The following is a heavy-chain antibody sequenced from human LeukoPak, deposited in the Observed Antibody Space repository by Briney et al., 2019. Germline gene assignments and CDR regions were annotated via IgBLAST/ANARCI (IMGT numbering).Heavy chain of an antibody. J-gene: IGHJ3*01. CDR2: ISGNGDTT. CDR3: AKDYRGSGYFFDV. D-gene: IGHD3-3*01. Sequence: GGCLRLASVGATFTFSNYAMRWVSQVAGKGMEWVSVISGNGDTTYYADSVKGRFTISRDNSKNTLYLQMNSLRAEDTAIYSCAKDYRGSGYFFDVWGQGTMVAVSS. V-gene: IGHV3-23*01. CDR1: TFTFSNYA.